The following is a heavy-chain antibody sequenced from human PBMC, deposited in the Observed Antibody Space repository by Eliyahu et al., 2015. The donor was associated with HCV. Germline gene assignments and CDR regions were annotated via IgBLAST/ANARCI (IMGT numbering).Heavy chain of an antibody. Sequence: QVQLQESGPGLVKPSETLSLTCTVSGGSIPTYYWSWIRQPPGKGLAWIGYIHYSGSTNYNPSLKSRVTISVDTSKNQFSLNLTSVTAADTAVYYCASGGGGIAVAGTGGWFDPWGQGTLVTVSS. CDR2: IHYSGST. D-gene: IGHD6-19*01. CDR1: GGSIPTYY. CDR3: ASGGGGIAVAGTGGWFDP. V-gene: IGHV4-59*01. J-gene: IGHJ5*02.